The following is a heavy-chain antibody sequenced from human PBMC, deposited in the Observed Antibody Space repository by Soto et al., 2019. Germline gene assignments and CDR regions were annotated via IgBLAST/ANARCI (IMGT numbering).Heavy chain of an antibody. CDR1: GYTFTSYD. Sequence: QVQLVQSGAEVKKPGASVKVSCKASGYTFTSYDINWVRQATGQGLEWMGWMNPNSGNTGYAQKFQGRVTMTRNTSTXTAYMELSSLRYEDTAVYYCARSAEFLEWLTEFDPWGQGTLVTVSS. CDR3: ARSAEFLEWLTEFDP. D-gene: IGHD3-3*01. V-gene: IGHV1-8*01. J-gene: IGHJ5*02. CDR2: MNPNSGNT.